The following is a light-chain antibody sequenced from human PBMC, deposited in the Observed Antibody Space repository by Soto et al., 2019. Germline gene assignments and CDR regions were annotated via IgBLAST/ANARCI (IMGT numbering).Light chain of an antibody. CDR1: QSISSW. J-gene: IGKJ1*01. Sequence: DIQMTQSPSTLSASVGDRVTITCRASQSISSWLAWYQQKPGKAPKLLIYKASSLESGVPSRFSGSGSGTEVTLTIISLQPDDFATYYCQQYNTYTFGQGTKVEIK. CDR2: KAS. V-gene: IGKV1-5*03. CDR3: QQYNTYT.